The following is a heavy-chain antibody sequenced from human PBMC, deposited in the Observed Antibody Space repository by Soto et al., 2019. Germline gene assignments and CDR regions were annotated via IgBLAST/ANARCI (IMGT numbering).Heavy chain of an antibody. D-gene: IGHD2-2*02. J-gene: IGHJ5*02. CDR3: AKDRGPLGYCSSTSCYRKTSNWLDP. V-gene: IGHV3-30*18. CDR2: ISYDGSNK. Sequence: PVGSLRLSCAASGFTFSSYGMHCVRHSPGKGLEWVAVISYDGSNKYYADSVKGRFTISRDNSKNTLYLQMNSLRAEDTAVYYCAKDRGPLGYCSSTSCYRKTSNWLDPGGQGTQVTV. CDR1: GFTFSSYG.